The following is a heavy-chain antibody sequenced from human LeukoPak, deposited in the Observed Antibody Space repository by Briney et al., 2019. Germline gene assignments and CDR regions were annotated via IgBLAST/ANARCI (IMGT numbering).Heavy chain of an antibody. CDR3: ARVCSLGIVVVPAAYYFDY. Sequence: VASVKVSCKASGYTFTSYGISWVRPAPGQGLEWMGWISAYNGNTNYAQKLQGRVTMTTDTSTSTAYMELRSLRSDDTAGYYCARVCSLGIVVVPAAYYFDYWGQGTVVTVST. CDR1: GYTFTSYG. CDR2: ISAYNGNT. D-gene: IGHD2-2*03. J-gene: IGHJ4*02. V-gene: IGHV1-18*01.